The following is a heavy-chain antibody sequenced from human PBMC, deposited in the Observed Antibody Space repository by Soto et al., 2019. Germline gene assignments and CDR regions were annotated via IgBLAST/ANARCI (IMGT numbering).Heavy chain of an antibody. Sequence: EVQLVESGGGLVKPGGSLRLSCVASGFTFSNVWLMWVRQAPGKGLEWVGRIKSKTEGGTTDYAAPVKGRFTISRDDSERTLYLQMNSLKTEDTAMYYCTSTLGYWGQGTLVTVSS. J-gene: IGHJ4*02. CDR3: TSTLGY. CDR1: GFTFSNVW. D-gene: IGHD7-27*01. CDR2: IKSKTEGGTT. V-gene: IGHV3-15*01.